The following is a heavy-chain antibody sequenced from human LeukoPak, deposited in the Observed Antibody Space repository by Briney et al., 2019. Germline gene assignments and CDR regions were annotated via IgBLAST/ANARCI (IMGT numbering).Heavy chain of an antibody. V-gene: IGHV3-48*03. J-gene: IGHJ3*02. CDR3: ARDHLWFGEFPAFDI. CDR1: GFTFSSYE. D-gene: IGHD3-10*01. CDR2: ISSSGSTI. Sequence: GGSLRLSCAASGFTFSSYEMNWVRQAPGKRLEWGSYISSSGSTIYYADSVKGRFTISRDNSKNTPYLQMNSLRAEDTAVYYCARDHLWFGEFPAFDIWGQGTMVTVSS.